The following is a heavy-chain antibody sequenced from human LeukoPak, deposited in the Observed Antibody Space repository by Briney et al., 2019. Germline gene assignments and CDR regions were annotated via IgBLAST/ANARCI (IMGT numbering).Heavy chain of an antibody. V-gene: IGHV3-66*01. CDR2: IYSGDNT. J-gene: IGHJ5*02. D-gene: IGHD1-26*01. CDR3: ARDNQWELRRWFDP. CDR1: GFTVSNNY. Sequence: PGGSLRLSCAASGFTVSNNYMSWVRQAPGKGLEWVSVIYSGDNTYYVESVKGRFTISRDNSKNTLYLQMNSLRAEDTAVYYCARDNQWELRRWFDPWGQGTLVTVSS.